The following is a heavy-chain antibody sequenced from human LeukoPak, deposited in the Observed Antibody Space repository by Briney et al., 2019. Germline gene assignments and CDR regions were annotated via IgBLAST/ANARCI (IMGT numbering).Heavy chain of an antibody. V-gene: IGHV3-7*01. CDR2: IKQDGSEK. CDR1: GFTFSSYW. Sequence: PGGSLRLSCAASGFTFSSYWMSWVRQAPGKGLEWVANIKQDGSEKYYVDSVKGRFTISRDNAKNSLYLQMNSLRAEDTAVYYCARFGTPCSSTSCLHHYYYMDVWGKGTTVTVSS. D-gene: IGHD2-2*01. J-gene: IGHJ6*03. CDR3: ARFGTPCSSTSCLHHYYYMDV.